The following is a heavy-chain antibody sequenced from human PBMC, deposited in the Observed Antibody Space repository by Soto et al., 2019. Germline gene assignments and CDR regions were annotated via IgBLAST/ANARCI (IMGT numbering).Heavy chain of an antibody. Sequence: PSETLSLTCTVSGGSISSYYWSWIRQPPGKGLEWIGYIYYSGSTNYNPSLKSRVTISVDTSKNQFSLKLSSVTAADTAVYYCARGPDWQTYYMDVWGKGTTVTVSS. J-gene: IGHJ6*03. D-gene: IGHD2-21*01. V-gene: IGHV4-59*01. CDR1: GGSISSYY. CDR2: IYYSGST. CDR3: ARGPDWQTYYMDV.